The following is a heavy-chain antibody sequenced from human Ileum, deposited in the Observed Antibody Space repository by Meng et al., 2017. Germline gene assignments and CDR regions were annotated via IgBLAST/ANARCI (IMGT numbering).Heavy chain of an antibody. CDR3: ASARYDN. J-gene: IGHJ4*02. CDR1: GGSFSANY. CDR2: INHNGNT. V-gene: IGHV4-34*01. Sequence: QVQLQQWGAGLLKPSETLSLTCVVYGGSFSANYWTWILQPPGKGLEWIGEINHNGNTNYKPSLKSRVTISVDTSKKQFSLRLTSVTAADTAVYYCASARYDNWGQGTLVTVSS.